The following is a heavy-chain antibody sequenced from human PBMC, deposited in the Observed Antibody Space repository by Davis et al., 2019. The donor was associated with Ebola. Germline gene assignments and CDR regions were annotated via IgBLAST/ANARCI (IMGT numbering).Heavy chain of an antibody. V-gene: IGHV3-30-3*01. Sequence: GESLKISCAASGFTFSSYAMHWVRQAPGKGLEWVAVLSYDGSNKYYADSVKGRFTISRDNAKNSLYLQMNSLRDEDTAVYYCATDRNWDFDYWGQGTLVTVSS. CDR3: ATDRNWDFDY. J-gene: IGHJ4*02. CDR1: GFTFSSYA. CDR2: LSYDGSNK. D-gene: IGHD7-27*01.